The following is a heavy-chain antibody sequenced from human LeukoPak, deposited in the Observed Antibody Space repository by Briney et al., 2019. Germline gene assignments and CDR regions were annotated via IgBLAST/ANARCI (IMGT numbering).Heavy chain of an antibody. Sequence: PGGSLRLSCAASGFIFSTYAMHWVRQAPGKGLEWMGTISSDGSDKHYADSVEGRFTISRDNSKNLLFLQTNSLTSEDTVVYYCARETRGNDYWGQGTLVTVSS. J-gene: IGHJ4*02. V-gene: IGHV3-30*04. CDR2: ISSDGSDK. D-gene: IGHD3-10*01. CDR3: ARETRGNDY. CDR1: GFIFSTYA.